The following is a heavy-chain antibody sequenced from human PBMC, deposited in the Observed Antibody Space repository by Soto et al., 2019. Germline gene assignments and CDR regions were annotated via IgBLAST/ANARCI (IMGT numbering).Heavy chain of an antibody. J-gene: IGHJ4*02. CDR1: GGSISSYY. V-gene: IGHV4-59*01. Sequence: SETLSLTCTVSGGSISSYYWSWIRQPPGKGLEWIGYIYYSGSTNYNPSLKSRVTISVDTSKNQFSLKLSSVTAADTAVYYCARYPTTRYYFDYWGQGTLVTVSS. D-gene: IGHD4-17*01. CDR2: IYYSGST. CDR3: ARYPTTRYYFDY.